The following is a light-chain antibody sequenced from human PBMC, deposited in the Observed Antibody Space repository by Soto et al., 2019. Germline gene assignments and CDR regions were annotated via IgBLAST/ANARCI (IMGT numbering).Light chain of an antibody. CDR1: QRVISNF. V-gene: IGKV3-20*01. CDR2: DAS. CDR3: QQFSSYPLT. Sequence: EIVLTQSPGSLSLSPGERATLSCRASQRVISNFLAWYQQKPGQAPRLLIYDASSRATGIPDRFSGGGSGTDFTLTISRLEHEDFAVYYCQQFSSYPLTFGGGTKVDIK. J-gene: IGKJ4*01.